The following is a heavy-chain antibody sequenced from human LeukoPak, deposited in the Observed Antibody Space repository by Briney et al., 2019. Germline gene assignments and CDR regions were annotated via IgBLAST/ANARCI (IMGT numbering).Heavy chain of an antibody. Sequence: ASVKVSCKASGYTFTSYGISWVRQAPGQGLEWMGWISAYNGNTNYAQKLQGRVTITADESTSTAYMELSSLRSEDTAVYYCARSGSHITTAPNDAFDIWGQGTMVTVSS. CDR2: ISAYNGNT. V-gene: IGHV1-18*01. CDR3: ARSGSHITTAPNDAFDI. J-gene: IGHJ3*02. D-gene: IGHD3-3*01. CDR1: GYTFTSYG.